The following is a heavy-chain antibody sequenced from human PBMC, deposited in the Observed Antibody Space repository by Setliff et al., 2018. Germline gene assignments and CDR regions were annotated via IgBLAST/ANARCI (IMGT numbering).Heavy chain of an antibody. CDR2: INHRGST. J-gene: IGHJ6*04. CDR1: GGTFSDYY. CDR3: ARVGIYHSDSSGPFDY. Sequence: SETLSLTCAAYGGTFSDYYWTWIRQPPGKGLEWVGEINHRGSTNYNPSLKSRVTISVDTSKDQFSLNLASVTGADTAVYYCARVGIYHSDSSGPFDYWGKGTTVTVSS. V-gene: IGHV4-34*01. D-gene: IGHD3-22*01.